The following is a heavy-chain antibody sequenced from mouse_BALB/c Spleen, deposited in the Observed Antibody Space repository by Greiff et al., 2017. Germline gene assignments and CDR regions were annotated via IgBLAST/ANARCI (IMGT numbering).Heavy chain of an antibody. D-gene: IGHD2-1*01. Sequence: EVKLQESGAELVKPGASVKLSCTASGFNIKDTYMHWVKQRPEQGLEWIGRIDPANGNTKYDPKFQGKATITADTSSNTAYLQLSSLTSEDTAVYYCARGNYVWYFDVWGAGTTVTVSS. CDR2: IDPANGNT. CDR1: GFNIKDTY. J-gene: IGHJ1*01. V-gene: IGHV14-3*02. CDR3: ARGNYVWYFDV.